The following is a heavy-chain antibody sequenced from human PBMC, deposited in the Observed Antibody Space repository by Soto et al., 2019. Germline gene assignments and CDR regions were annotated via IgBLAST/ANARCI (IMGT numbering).Heavy chain of an antibody. Sequence: SVKVSCKASGDTFSSYTISWVRQAPGQGLEWMGEVIPMFGTTNYPRNFQGRVTITADESTSTAYIDLSGLTSEDTAIYYCARGGDGYNFGAVYWGQGTPVTVSS. D-gene: IGHD2-21*01. CDR3: ARGGDGYNFGAVY. CDR2: VIPMFGTT. V-gene: IGHV1-69*13. CDR1: GDTFSSYT. J-gene: IGHJ4*02.